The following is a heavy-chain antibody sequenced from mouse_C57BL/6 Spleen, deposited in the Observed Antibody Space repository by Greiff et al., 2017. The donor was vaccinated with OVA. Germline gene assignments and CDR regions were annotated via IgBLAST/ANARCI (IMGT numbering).Heavy chain of an antibody. V-gene: IGHV2-5*01. Sequence: QVQLQQSGPGLVQPSQSLSITCTVSGFSLTSYGVHWVRQSPGKGLEWLGVIWRGGSTDYNAAFMSRLSITKDNSKSQVFFKMNSLQADDTAIYYCAKKSQTVYYAMDYWGQGTSVTVSS. CDR1: GFSLTSYG. D-gene: IGHD4-1*01. CDR3: AKKSQTVYYAMDY. J-gene: IGHJ4*01. CDR2: IWRGGST.